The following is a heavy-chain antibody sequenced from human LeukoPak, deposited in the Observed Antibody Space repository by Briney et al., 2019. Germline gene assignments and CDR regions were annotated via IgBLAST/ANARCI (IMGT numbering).Heavy chain of an antibody. CDR1: GFTFSSYA. CDR2: ISGSGGST. D-gene: IGHD3-10*01. V-gene: IGHV3-23*01. J-gene: IGHJ5*02. Sequence: PGGSLRLSCAASGFTFSSYAMSWVRQAPGKGLEWVSAISGSGGSTFYADSGKGRFSISRDKSKNTLYLQMNSLRAEDTAVYYCAAGGSGSYWWFDPWGQGTLVTVSS. CDR3: AAGGSGSYWWFDP.